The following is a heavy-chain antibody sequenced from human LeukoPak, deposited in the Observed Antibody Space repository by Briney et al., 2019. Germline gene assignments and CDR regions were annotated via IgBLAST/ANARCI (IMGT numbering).Heavy chain of an antibody. V-gene: IGHV3-66*01. D-gene: IGHD3-22*01. Sequence: GGSLRLSCAASGFTVSSNYMSWVRQAPGKGLEWVSVIYSGGSTYYADSVKGRFTISRDNSKNTLYLQMNSLRAEDTAVYYCAMGDSSGYPDALDYWGQGTLVTVSS. J-gene: IGHJ4*02. CDR3: AMGDSSGYPDALDY. CDR1: GFTVSSNY. CDR2: IYSGGST.